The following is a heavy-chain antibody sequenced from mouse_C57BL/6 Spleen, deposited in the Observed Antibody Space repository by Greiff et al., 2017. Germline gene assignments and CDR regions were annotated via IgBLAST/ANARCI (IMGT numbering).Heavy chain of an antibody. V-gene: IGHV1-74*01. Sequence: VQLQQPGAELVKPGASVKVSCKASGYTFTSYWMHWVKQRPGQGLEWIGRIHPSDSDTNYNQKFKGKATLTVDKSSSTAYMQLSSLTSEDSAVYYCATPYYDYDGAWFAYWGQGTLVTVSA. D-gene: IGHD2-4*01. CDR2: IHPSDSDT. J-gene: IGHJ3*01. CDR3: ATPYYDYDGAWFAY. CDR1: GYTFTSYW.